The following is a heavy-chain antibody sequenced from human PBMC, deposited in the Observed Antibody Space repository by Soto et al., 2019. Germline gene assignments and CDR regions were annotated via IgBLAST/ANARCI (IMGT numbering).Heavy chain of an antibody. V-gene: IGHV3-9*01. CDR3: SKDIYSSSSGQDY. Sequence: EVQLVESGGGLVQPGRSLRLSCAASGFTFDDYAMHCVRQAPGKGLAWVSGMSWNGGNIGYADPVKGRFTISRDNAKNSLFLQMNSLRADDTALYFCSKDIYSSSSGQDYWGQGTPVTVSS. CDR1: GFTFDDYA. CDR2: MSWNGGNI. D-gene: IGHD6-6*01. J-gene: IGHJ4*02.